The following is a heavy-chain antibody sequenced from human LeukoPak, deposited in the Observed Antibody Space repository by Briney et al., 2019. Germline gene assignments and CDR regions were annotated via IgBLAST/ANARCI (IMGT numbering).Heavy chain of an antibody. J-gene: IGHJ4*02. CDR1: GGSISSGGYS. CDR2: IYHSGST. CDR3: ARSTGDSSGYYPGYYLDY. V-gene: IGHV4-30-2*01. Sequence: SETLSLTCAVSGGSISSGGYSWSWIRQPPGKGLEWIGYIYHSGSTYYNPSLKSRVTISVDRSKNQFSLKLSSVTAADTAVYYCARSTGDSSGYYPGYYLDYWGQGTLVTVSS. D-gene: IGHD3-22*01.